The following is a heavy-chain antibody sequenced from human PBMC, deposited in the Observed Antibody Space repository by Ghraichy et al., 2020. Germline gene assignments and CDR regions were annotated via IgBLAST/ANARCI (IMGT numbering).Heavy chain of an antibody. CDR2: SYTSGST. CDR1: GGSISSGSYY. D-gene: IGHD5-18*01. J-gene: IGHJ6*03. CDR3: AREPLQLGYSYYYMDV. Sequence: SETLSLTCTVSGGSISSGSYYWSWIRQPAGKGLEWIGRSYTSGSTNYNPSLKSRITISVDTSKNQFSLKLSSVTAADAAVYYCAREPLQLGYSYYYMDVWGKGTTVTVSS. V-gene: IGHV4-61*02.